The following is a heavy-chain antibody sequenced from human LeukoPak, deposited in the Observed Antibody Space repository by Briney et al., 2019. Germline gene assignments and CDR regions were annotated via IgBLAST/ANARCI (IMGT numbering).Heavy chain of an antibody. J-gene: IGHJ4*02. CDR2: IKQDGSEK. D-gene: IGHD6-13*01. V-gene: IGHV3-7*01. CDR3: ARVGALSSSWLLY. Sequence: GGSLRLSCAASGFTFSSYWMTWVRQAPGKGLEWVANIKQDGSEKYYVDSVKGRFTISRDNAKNSLYLQMNSLRAEDTAVYYCARVGALSSSWLLYWGQGTLVTVSS. CDR1: GFTFSSYW.